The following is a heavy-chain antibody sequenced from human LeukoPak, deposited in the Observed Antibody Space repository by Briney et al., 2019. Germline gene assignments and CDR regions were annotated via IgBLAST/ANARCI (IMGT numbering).Heavy chain of an antibody. V-gene: IGHV1-46*01. CDR1: GYTFTSYY. J-gene: IGHJ5*02. Sequence: ASVKVSCKASGYTFTSYYMHWVRQAPGRGLEWMGIINPSGGSTSYAQKFQGRVTMTRDMSTSTVYMELSSLRSEDTAVYYCARGNPYLHSYFDWLTSWFDPWGQGTLVTVSS. CDR3: ARGNPYLHSYFDWLTSWFDP. CDR2: INPSGGST. D-gene: IGHD3-9*01.